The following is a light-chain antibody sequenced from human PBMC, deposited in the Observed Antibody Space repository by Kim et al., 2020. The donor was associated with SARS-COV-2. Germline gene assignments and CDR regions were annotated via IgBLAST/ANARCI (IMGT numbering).Light chain of an antibody. CDR3: QAWDNNAAI. V-gene: IGLV3-1*01. Sequence: SVSPGQTATIHVSVDNLGGRYVSWYKQRPGQTPVLVLYQDIERPSGIPDRFSGSNSGNTATLTISGTQAMDVADYYCQAWDNNAAIFGGGTQLTVL. CDR2: QDI. CDR1: NLGGRY. J-gene: IGLJ2*01.